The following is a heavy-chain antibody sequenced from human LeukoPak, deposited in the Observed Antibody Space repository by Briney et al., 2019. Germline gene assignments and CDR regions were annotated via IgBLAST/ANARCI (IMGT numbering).Heavy chain of an antibody. D-gene: IGHD2-8*01. CDR1: GGTFSSYA. CDR2: IIPIFGTA. Sequence: SVKVSCKASGGTFSSYAISWVRQAPGQGLEWMGGIIPIFGTANYAQKFQGRVTITADKSTSTAYMELSSLRSEDTAVYYCARGGVLMVYAPKFDYWGQGTLATVSS. CDR3: ARGGVLMVYAPKFDY. J-gene: IGHJ4*02. V-gene: IGHV1-69*06.